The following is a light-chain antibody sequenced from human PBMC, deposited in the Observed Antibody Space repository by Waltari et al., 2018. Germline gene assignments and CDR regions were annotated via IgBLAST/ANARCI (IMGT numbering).Light chain of an antibody. CDR2: GTS. CDR3: HQYGPSLWT. Sequence: EIVLTQSPGTLPLTPGDRVTVSCRASQSIHSAYLAWYQHKPGQSPRPLLFGTSPRAAGIPDRFSGSGSGTDFTLTISRLEPEDFAVYFCHQYGPSLWTFGQGTKVEI. V-gene: IGKV3-20*01. J-gene: IGKJ1*01. CDR1: QSIHSAY.